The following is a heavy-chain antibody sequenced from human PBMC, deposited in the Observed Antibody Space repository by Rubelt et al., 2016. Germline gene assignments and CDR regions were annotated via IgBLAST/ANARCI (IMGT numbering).Heavy chain of an antibody. CDR3: ARDLYKGPRWLVAY. Sequence: QVQLVQSGAEVKKPGASVKVSCKASGYTFTGYYMHWVRQAPGQGLEWMGWINPNSGGTNYAQKFQGRGPMTRDTSISTAYMALSRLRSDDTAVYYCARDLYKGPRWLVAYWGQGTLVTVSS. D-gene: IGHD6-19*01. J-gene: IGHJ4*02. CDR2: INPNSGGT. V-gene: IGHV1-2*02. CDR1: GYTFTGYY.